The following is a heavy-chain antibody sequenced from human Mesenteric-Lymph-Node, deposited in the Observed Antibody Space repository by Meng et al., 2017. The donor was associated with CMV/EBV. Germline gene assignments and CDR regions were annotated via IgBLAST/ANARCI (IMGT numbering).Heavy chain of an antibody. CDR1: GGSISSSNW. J-gene: IGHJ4*02. Sequence: LTCAVSGGSISSSNWWSWVRQPPGKGLEWIGEVFHSGSTNYNPSLKSRVTISVDRSKNHFSLQLTSVTAADTAIYYCSSRWTGYYVYWGQGTLVTVSS. V-gene: IGHV4-4*02. D-gene: IGHD3/OR15-3a*01. CDR2: VFHSGST. CDR3: SSRWTGYYVY.